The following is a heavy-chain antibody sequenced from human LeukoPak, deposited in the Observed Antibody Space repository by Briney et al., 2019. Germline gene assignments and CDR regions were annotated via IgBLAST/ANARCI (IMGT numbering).Heavy chain of an antibody. V-gene: IGHV4-59*11. D-gene: IGHD5-18*01. Sequence: SETLSLTCTVSGVSMTTHHWKWIRQTPGKGLEWIGYVFDSGRTKVNPSLTSRVTLSTDTSKNQLSLRLSSVTAADTAVYYCTTIKRGDIFGYFDFGGQGILVTVSA. CDR1: GVSMTTHH. J-gene: IGHJ4*02. CDR3: TTIKRGDIFGYFDF. CDR2: VFDSGRT.